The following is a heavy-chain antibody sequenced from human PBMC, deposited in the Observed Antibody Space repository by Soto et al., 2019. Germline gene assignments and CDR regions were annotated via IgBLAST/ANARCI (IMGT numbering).Heavy chain of an antibody. CDR1: GGSFSGYY. V-gene: IGHV4-34*01. J-gene: IGHJ6*02. CDR2: INHSGST. D-gene: IGHD6-13*01. Sequence: QVQLQQWGAGLLKPSETLSLTCAVYGGSFSGYYWSWIRQPPGKGLEWIGEINHSGSTNYNLSLKSRVTISVDTSKNQFSLKLSSVTAADTAVYYCARGGIAAAGPYYYYGMDVWGQGTTVTVSS. CDR3: ARGGIAAAGPYYYYGMDV.